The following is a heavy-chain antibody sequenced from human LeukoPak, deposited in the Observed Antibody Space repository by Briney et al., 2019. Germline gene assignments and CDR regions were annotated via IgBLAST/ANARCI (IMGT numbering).Heavy chain of an antibody. CDR2: ISYDASNK. CDR3: AELGITLIGGV. J-gene: IGHJ6*04. CDR1: GFSFSNYA. Sequence: GGSLRLSCAASGFSFSNYAVHWVRQAPGKGLEWVAVISYDASNKYYADSVKGRFTISRDNAKNSLYLQMNSLRAEDTAVYYCAELGITLIGGVWGKGTTVTISS. V-gene: IGHV3-30*04. D-gene: IGHD3-10*02.